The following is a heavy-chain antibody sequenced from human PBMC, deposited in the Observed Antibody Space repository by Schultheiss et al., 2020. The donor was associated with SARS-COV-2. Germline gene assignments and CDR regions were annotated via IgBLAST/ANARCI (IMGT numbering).Heavy chain of an antibody. V-gene: IGHV4-31*03. J-gene: IGHJ4*02. CDR1: GGSISSGGYY. CDR3: AKDGAYSSGRPPNYFDY. D-gene: IGHD6-19*01. CDR2: IYYSGST. Sequence: SETLSLTCTVSGGSISSGGYYWSWIRQHPGKGLEWIGYIYYSGSTYYNPSLKSRVTISVDTSKNQFSLKLSSVTAADTAVYYCAKDGAYSSGRPPNYFDYWGQGTLVTVSS.